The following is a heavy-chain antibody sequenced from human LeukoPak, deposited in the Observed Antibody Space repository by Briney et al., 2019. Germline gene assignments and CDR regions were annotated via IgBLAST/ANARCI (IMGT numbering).Heavy chain of an antibody. D-gene: IGHD3-10*02. Sequence: GGSLRLFCVGSGYSFSSYWMSWVRQTPGKGLEWVASIGGGGSPTHYVDSVRGRFTISRDDAQNSLFLQMNGMRADDTAVYYCTRENYVPGSWGQGTLVTVSS. CDR2: IGGGGSPT. J-gene: IGHJ5*02. V-gene: IGHV3-7*03. CDR3: TRENYVPGS. CDR1: GYSFSSYW.